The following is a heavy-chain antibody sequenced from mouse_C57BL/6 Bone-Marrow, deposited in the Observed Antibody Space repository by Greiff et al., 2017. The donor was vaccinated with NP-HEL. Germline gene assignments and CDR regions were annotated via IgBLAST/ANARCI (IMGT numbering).Heavy chain of an antibody. CDR3: ARAHRSLAFYAMDY. J-gene: IGHJ4*01. CDR2: INYDGSST. Sequence: EVQLVESEGGLVQPGSSMKLSCTASGFTFSDYYMAWVRQVPEKGLEWVANINYDGSSTYYLDSLKSRFIISRDNAKNILYLQMSSLKSEDTATYYCARAHRSLAFYAMDYWGQGTSVTVSS. V-gene: IGHV5-16*01. CDR1: GFTFSDYY. D-gene: IGHD6-1*01.